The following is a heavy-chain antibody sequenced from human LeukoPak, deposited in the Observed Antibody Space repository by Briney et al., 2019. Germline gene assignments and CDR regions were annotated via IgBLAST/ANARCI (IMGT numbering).Heavy chain of an antibody. Sequence: GGSLRLSCAASEFTFSSYNMIWVRQAPGKGLEWVSSVSSSGKYIYYADSVKGRFTISRDNSKNTLYLQMNSLRAEDTAVYYCARMVLDAFDIWGQGTMVTVSS. CDR2: VSSSGKYI. J-gene: IGHJ3*02. CDR3: ARMVLDAFDI. V-gene: IGHV3-21*04. D-gene: IGHD3-10*01. CDR1: EFTFSSYN.